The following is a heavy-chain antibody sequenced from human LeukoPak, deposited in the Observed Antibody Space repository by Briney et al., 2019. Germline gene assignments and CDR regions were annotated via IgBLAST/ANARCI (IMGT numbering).Heavy chain of an antibody. D-gene: IGHD1-26*01. Sequence: GGSLRLSCAASGFTFSSYGMHWARQAPGKGLEWVAVIWYDGSNKYYADSVKGRFTISRDNSKNTLYLQMNSLRAEDTAVYYCARGVGAKNFYYFDYWGQGTLVTVSS. CDR3: ARGVGAKNFYYFDY. CDR2: IWYDGSNK. J-gene: IGHJ4*02. V-gene: IGHV3-33*01. CDR1: GFTFSSYG.